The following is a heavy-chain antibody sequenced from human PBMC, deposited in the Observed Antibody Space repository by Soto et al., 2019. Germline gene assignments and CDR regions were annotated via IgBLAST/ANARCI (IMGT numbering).Heavy chain of an antibody. V-gene: IGHV3-7*01. Sequence: EVQLVESGGGLVQPGGSLRLSCAASGFTFSDYWMSWVRQAPGKGLEWVANIKQDGSEKYYVDSMKGRFTISRDNAKNSLYLQMNSLRAEDTAVDYCATYSTVNRSWGQGTLVTVS. CDR3: ATYSTVNRS. CDR1: GFTFSDYW. CDR2: IKQDGSEK. D-gene: IGHD4-17*01. J-gene: IGHJ1*01.